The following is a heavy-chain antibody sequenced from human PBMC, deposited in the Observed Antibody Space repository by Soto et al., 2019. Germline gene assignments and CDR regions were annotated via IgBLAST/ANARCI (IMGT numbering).Heavy chain of an antibody. CDR2: INHSGST. J-gene: IGHJ6*03. D-gene: IGHD3-3*01. Sequence: SETLSLTCAVYGGSFSGYYWSWIRQPPGKGLEWIGEINHSGSTNYNPSLKSRVTISVDTSKNQFSLKLSSVTAADTAVYYCARDAGEYYDFWSGRPHYYYYMDVWGKGTTVT. CDR1: GGSFSGYY. CDR3: ARDAGEYYDFWSGRPHYYYYMDV. V-gene: IGHV4-34*01.